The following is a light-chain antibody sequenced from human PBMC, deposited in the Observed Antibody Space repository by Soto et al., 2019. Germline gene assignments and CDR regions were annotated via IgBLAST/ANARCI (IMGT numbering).Light chain of an antibody. Sequence: QSALTQPASVSGSPGQSITISCTGTSSDVGTYNLVPWYQQHPGKAPKLMIFEGSKRPSGVSNRFSGSTSGNTASLTISGLQVEDEAHYYCCSYAGSGTYVFGTGTKVTVL. CDR2: EGS. CDR3: CSYAGSGTYV. J-gene: IGLJ1*01. V-gene: IGLV2-23*01. CDR1: SSDVGTYNL.